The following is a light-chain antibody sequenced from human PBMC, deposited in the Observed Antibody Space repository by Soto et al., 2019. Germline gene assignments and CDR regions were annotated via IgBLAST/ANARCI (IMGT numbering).Light chain of an antibody. CDR3: QQYHSYPVT. CDR1: QDISNC. CDR2: GAS. J-gene: IGKJ4*02. Sequence: EIEMTQSPSSLSSSVGDTVTITCRASQDISNCLAWFQQKPGQAPKPLIHGASSLQSGVPSKFSGSGSGTDFTLTISSLQPEDFATYYCQQYHSYPVTFGGGTKVEIK. V-gene: IGKV1-16*02.